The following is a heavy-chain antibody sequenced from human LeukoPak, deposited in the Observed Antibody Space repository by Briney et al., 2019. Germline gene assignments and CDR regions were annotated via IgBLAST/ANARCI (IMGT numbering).Heavy chain of an antibody. V-gene: IGHV3-23*01. Sequence: GGSLRLSCAASGFTFSSYAMSWVRQAPGKGLEWVSAISGSGSTYYSDSVKGRFTISRDNSKNTLYLQMNSLRAEDTAVYYCAKGPYYGSGSSYYYYGLDVWGQGTTVTVSS. CDR2: ISGSGST. D-gene: IGHD3-10*01. J-gene: IGHJ6*02. CDR1: GFTFSSYA. CDR3: AKGPYYGSGSSYYYYGLDV.